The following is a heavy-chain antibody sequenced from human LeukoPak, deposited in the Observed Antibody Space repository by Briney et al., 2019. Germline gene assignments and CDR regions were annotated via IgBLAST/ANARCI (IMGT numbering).Heavy chain of an antibody. CDR2: ISGSGANT. J-gene: IGHJ4*02. CDR1: GFTFSNYA. CDR3: AKKGWEDGLDPTPHLGYYFDY. D-gene: IGHD2-15*01. V-gene: IGHV3-23*01. Sequence: GGSLRLSCAASGFTFSNYAVSWVRQAPGKGLEWVSGISGSGANTYYADSVKGRFTISRDNSKETMYLQMNSLRAEDTAVYFCAKKGWEDGLDPTPHLGYYFDYWGQGTLVTVSS.